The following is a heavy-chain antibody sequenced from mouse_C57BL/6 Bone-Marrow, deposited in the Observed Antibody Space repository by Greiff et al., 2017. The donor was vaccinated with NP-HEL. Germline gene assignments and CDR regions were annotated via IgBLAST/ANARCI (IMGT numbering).Heavy chain of an antibody. J-gene: IGHJ3*01. Sequence: QVQLKQSGAELARPGASVKMSCKASGYTFTSYTMHWVKQRPGQGLEWIGYINPSSGYTKYNQKFKDKATLTADKSSSTAYMQLSSLTSEDSAVYYCARSYYGSSTIAYWGQGTLVTVSA. CDR3: ARSYYGSSTIAY. CDR2: INPSSGYT. D-gene: IGHD1-1*01. V-gene: IGHV1-4*01. CDR1: GYTFTSYT.